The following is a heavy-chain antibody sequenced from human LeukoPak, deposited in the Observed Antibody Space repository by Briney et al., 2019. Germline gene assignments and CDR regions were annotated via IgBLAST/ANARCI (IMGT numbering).Heavy chain of an antibody. CDR1: GFTFSSYA. CDR2: ISGSGGST. CDR3: ATEDETHYDFWSGPTNTAFDY. J-gene: IGHJ4*02. Sequence: PGGSLRLSCAASGFTFSSYAMSWVRQAPGKGLEWVSAISGSGGSTYYADSVKGRFTISRDNSKNTLYLQMNSLRAEDTAVYYSATEDETHYDFWSGPTNTAFDYWGQGTLVTVSS. V-gene: IGHV3-23*01. D-gene: IGHD3-3*01.